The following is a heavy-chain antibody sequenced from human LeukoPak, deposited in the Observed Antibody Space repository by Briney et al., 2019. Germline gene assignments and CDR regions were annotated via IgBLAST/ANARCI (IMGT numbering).Heavy chain of an antibody. V-gene: IGHV3-21*01. D-gene: IGHD3-10*01. J-gene: IGHJ4*02. CDR1: GFTFSSYS. CDR3: ARDFGRYYFDY. Sequence: GGSLRLSCAASGFTFSSYSMNWVRQAPGKGLEWVSSISSRSGYIYYADSVKGRFTISRDNAKNSLYLQMNSLRAEDTAVYYCARDFGRYYFDYWGQGTLVTVSS. CDR2: ISSRSGYI.